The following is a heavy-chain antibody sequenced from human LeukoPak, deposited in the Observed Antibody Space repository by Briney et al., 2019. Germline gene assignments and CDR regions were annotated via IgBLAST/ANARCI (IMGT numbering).Heavy chain of an antibody. V-gene: IGHV3-48*02. Sequence: GGSLRLSCAASGFPFSSHVLSWVRQAPGKGLEWIAYINHNGEAIYYPDFVKGRFIISRDNAKNSLFLQMNDLRDEDTAVYYCARDGHSSGSFVYWGRGTLVTVSS. CDR2: INHNGEAI. D-gene: IGHD3-10*01. CDR1: GFPFSSHV. CDR3: ARDGHSSGSFVY. J-gene: IGHJ4*02.